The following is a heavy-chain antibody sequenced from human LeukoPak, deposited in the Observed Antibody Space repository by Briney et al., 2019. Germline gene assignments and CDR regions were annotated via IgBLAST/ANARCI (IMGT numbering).Heavy chain of an antibody. CDR2: IYTSGST. Sequence: SETLSLTCTVSGGSISSGSYYWSWIRQPAGKGLEWIGRIYTSGSTNYNPSLKSRVTISVDTSKNQFSLKLSSVTAADTAVYYCARSGGLWFGELLPDYWGQGTLVTVSS. CDR1: GGSISSGSYY. D-gene: IGHD3-10*01. V-gene: IGHV4-61*02. J-gene: IGHJ4*02. CDR3: ARSGGLWFGELLPDY.